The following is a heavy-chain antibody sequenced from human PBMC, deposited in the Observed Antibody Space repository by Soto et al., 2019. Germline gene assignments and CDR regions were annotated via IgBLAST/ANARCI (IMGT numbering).Heavy chain of an antibody. J-gene: IGHJ4*02. CDR2: ISTSSSTI. CDR3: AREGGYSYGYHY. Sequence: EVHLVESGGGLVQPGGSLRLSCAASGFTFSSYSLNWVRQAPGKGLEWVSYISTSSSTIYYADSVKGRFTISRDNAKNALYLQLNSLRAEDTAVYYCAREGGYSYGYHYWGQGTLVTVSS. V-gene: IGHV3-48*01. D-gene: IGHD5-18*01. CDR1: GFTFSSYS.